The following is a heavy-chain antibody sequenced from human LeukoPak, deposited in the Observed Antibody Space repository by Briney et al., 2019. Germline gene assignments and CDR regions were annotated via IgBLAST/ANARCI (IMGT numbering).Heavy chain of an antibody. J-gene: IGHJ3*02. D-gene: IGHD7-27*01. V-gene: IGHV4-34*01. CDR3: SRGELGCSAFDI. CDR2: IHHSGCT. Sequence: KPSETLSLTCVVSGASFSDSYWSWIRDPPGRGLEWIWEIHHSGCTNYYPPLKSRVSISLDTCQKQFSLKLTSVTAADTAVYYCSRGELGCSAFDIWGQGTMVTVSS. CDR1: GASFSDSY.